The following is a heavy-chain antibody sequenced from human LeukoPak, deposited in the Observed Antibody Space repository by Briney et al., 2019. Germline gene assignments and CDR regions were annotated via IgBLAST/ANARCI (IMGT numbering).Heavy chain of an antibody. CDR3: ARDGYCSGGSCSY. Sequence: SQTLSLTCAVSGGSISSGGYSWSWIRQPPGKGLEWIGEINHSGSTNYNPSLKSRVTISVDTSKNQFSLKLSSVTAADTAVYYCARDGYCSGGSCSYWGQGTLVTVSS. CDR2: INHSGST. CDR1: GGSISSGGYS. V-gene: IGHV4-30-2*01. J-gene: IGHJ4*02. D-gene: IGHD2-15*01.